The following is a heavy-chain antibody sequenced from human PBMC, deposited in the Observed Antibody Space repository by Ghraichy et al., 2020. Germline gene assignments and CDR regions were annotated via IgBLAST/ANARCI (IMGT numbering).Heavy chain of an antibody. CDR1: GGSISSSSYY. Sequence: ESLNISCTVSGGSISSSSYYWGWIRQPPGKGLEWIGSIYYSGSTYYNPSLKSRVTISVDTSKNQFSLKLSSVTAADTAVYYCARAYYYDSSGYYYFDYWGQGTLVTVSS. D-gene: IGHD3-22*01. CDR3: ARAYYYDSSGYYYFDY. CDR2: IYYSGST. V-gene: IGHV4-39*01. J-gene: IGHJ4*02.